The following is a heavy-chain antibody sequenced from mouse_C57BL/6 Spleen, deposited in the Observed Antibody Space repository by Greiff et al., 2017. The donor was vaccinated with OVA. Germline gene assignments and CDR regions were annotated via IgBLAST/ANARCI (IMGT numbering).Heavy chain of an antibody. V-gene: IGHV1-55*01. CDR1: GYTFTSYW. CDR3: AYCGNYEDWFAY. CDR2: IYPGSGST. Sequence: VQLQQPGAELVKPGASVKMSCTASGYTFTSYWITWVQQRPGQGLEWIGDIYPGSGSTNYNEKFKSKATLTVDTSSSTAYMQLSSLTSEDSAVYYGAYCGNYEDWFAYWGQGTLVTVSA. J-gene: IGHJ3*01. D-gene: IGHD2-1*01.